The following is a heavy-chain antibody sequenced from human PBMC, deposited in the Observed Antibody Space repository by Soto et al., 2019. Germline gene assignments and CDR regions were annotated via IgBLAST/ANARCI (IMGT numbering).Heavy chain of an antibody. CDR3: ARDAGLAGVAKWYYGMDV. CDR2: IIPIFGTA. J-gene: IGHJ6*02. V-gene: IGHV1-69*13. D-gene: IGHD5-12*01. Sequence: ASVKVSCKASGGTFSSYAISWVRQAPGQGLEWMGGIIPIFGTANYAQKFQGRVTITADESTSTAYMELSSLRSEDTAVYYCARDAGLAGVAKWYYGMDVWGQGTTVTVSS. CDR1: GGTFSSYA.